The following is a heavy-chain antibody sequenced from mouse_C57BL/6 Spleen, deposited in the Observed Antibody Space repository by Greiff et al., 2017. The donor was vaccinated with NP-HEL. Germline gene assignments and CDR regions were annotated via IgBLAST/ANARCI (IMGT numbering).Heavy chain of an antibody. D-gene: IGHD1-1*01. CDR1: GYTFTSYW. CDR3: ARREVYYGSSYVDY. V-gene: IGHV1-50*01. J-gene: IGHJ2*01. Sequence: VQLQQPGAELVKPGASVKLSCKASGYTFTSYWMQWVKQRPGQGLEWIGEIDPSDSYTNYNQKFNGKATLTVDTSSSTAYMQLSSLTSEDSAVYYCARREVYYGSSYVDYWGQGTTLTVSS. CDR2: IDPSDSYT.